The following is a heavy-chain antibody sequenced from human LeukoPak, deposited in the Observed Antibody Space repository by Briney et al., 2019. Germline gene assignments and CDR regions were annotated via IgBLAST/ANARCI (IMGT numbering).Heavy chain of an antibody. CDR1: GFTFSSYA. CDR2: ISYDGSNK. V-gene: IGHV3-30*14. D-gene: IGHD3-10*01. J-gene: IGHJ4*02. CDR3: ARTIITSYFDY. Sequence: PGGSLRLSCAASGFTFSSYAMHWVRQAPGKGLEWVAVISYDGSNKYYADSVKGRFTISRDNSKNTLYLQMNSLRAEDTAVYYCARTIITSYFDYWGQGTLVTVSS.